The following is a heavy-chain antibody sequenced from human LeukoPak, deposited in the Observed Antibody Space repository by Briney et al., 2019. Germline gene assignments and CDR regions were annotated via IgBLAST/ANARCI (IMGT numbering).Heavy chain of an antibody. CDR1: GGSFSGYY. Sequence: PSETLSLTCGVYGGSFSGYYWSWIRQPPGKGLEWIGEMNHSGSTNYNPSLKGRVTISVDTSKNQFSLKLSSVTAADTAVYYCARRLGRKFGERFYYYHYMDVWGKGTTVTISS. V-gene: IGHV4-34*01. D-gene: IGHD3-10*01. CDR2: MNHSGST. CDR3: ARRLGRKFGERFYYYHYMDV. J-gene: IGHJ6*03.